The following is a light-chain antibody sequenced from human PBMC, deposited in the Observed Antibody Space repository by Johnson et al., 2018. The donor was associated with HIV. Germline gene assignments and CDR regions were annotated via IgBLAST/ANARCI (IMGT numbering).Light chain of an antibody. CDR1: SSNIGDNY. CDR3: GTWDSSLSAFNYV. J-gene: IGLJ1*01. Sequence: QSVLTQPPSVSAAPGQKVTISCSGSSSNIGDNYVSWYQQVQGTAPKLLIYENNKRPSGIPDRFSGSKSGTSATLGITGLQTGDEADYYCGTWDSSLSAFNYVFGTGTKVTVL. V-gene: IGLV1-51*02. CDR2: ENN.